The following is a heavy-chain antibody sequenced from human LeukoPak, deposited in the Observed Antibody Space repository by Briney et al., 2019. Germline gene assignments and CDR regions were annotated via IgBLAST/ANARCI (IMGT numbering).Heavy chain of an antibody. Sequence: SVKVSCKASGGTFSTHGIIWVRQAPGQGLEWMGRIIPIFGTINYAKHFQGRVIIAEANSKRTVQMDRSSMRSEDTAVYYCVRGFGVDYYYYMDVWDEGTTVIVSS. CDR3: VRGFGVDYYYYMDV. D-gene: IGHD3-3*01. CDR1: GGTFSTHG. CDR2: IIPIFGTI. V-gene: IGHV1-69*06. J-gene: IGHJ6*03.